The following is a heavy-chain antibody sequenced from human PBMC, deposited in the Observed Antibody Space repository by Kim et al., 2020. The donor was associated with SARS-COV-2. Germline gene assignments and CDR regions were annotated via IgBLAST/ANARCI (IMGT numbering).Heavy chain of an antibody. CDR1: GYTFTSYD. Sequence: ASVKVSCKASGYTFTSYDINWVRQATGQGLEWMGWMNPNSGNTGYAQKFQGRVTMTRNTSISTAYMELSGLRSEDTAVYYCARTYYYGSGSPIPDINWFDPWGQGTLVTXSS. V-gene: IGHV1-8*01. D-gene: IGHD3-10*01. CDR3: ARTYYYGSGSPIPDINWFDP. J-gene: IGHJ5*02. CDR2: MNPNSGNT.